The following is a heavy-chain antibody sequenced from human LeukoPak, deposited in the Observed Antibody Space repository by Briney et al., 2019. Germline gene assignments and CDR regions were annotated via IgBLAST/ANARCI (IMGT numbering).Heavy chain of an antibody. J-gene: IGHJ4*02. Sequence: ASVKVSCKASGYXFTSYYMHWVRQAPGQGLEWMGVINPNSGSISYAQKFQGRVTMTRDTSTSTVYMELSSLRSEDTAVYYCARDGEMTTKLYYFDCWGQGTLVTVSS. V-gene: IGHV1-46*01. CDR3: ARDGEMTTKLYYFDC. CDR1: GYXFTSYY. D-gene: IGHD5-24*01. CDR2: INPNSGSI.